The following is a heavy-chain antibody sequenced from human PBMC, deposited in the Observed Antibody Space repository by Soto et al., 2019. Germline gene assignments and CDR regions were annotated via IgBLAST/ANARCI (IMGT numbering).Heavy chain of an antibody. CDR1: GGSISSGGYY. Sequence: SETLSLTCTVSGGSISSGGYYWSWIRQHPGKGLEWIGYIYYSGSTYYNPSLKSRVTISVDTSKNQFSLKLSSVTAADTAVYYCAREAAKPTYGDHRGYFGYWGQGTLVTVSS. CDR2: IYYSGST. D-gene: IGHD4-17*01. V-gene: IGHV4-31*03. CDR3: AREAAKPTYGDHRGYFGY. J-gene: IGHJ4*02.